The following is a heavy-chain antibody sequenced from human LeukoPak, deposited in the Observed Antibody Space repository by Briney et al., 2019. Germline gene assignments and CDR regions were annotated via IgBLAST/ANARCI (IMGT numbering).Heavy chain of an antibody. J-gene: IGHJ5*02. CDR3: ARGFLVVPAAIHWFDP. CDR1: GYTFTTYS. D-gene: IGHD2-2*01. V-gene: IGHV1-3*01. Sequence: ASVKVSCKASGYTFTTYSIFWVRQAPGQRLEWMGWINAGNGNTKYSQKFQGRVTITRDTSASTAYMELSSLRSEDTAVYFCARGFLVVPAAIHWFDPWGQGTLVTVSS. CDR2: INAGNGNT.